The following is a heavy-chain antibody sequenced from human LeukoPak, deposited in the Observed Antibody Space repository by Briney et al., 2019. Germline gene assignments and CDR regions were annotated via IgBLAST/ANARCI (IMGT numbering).Heavy chain of an antibody. J-gene: IGHJ4*02. CDR1: GGTFSSYG. Sequence: RASVKVSCKTSGGTFSSYGISWVRQAPGRGLEWMGGIIPIFATANYAQKFQGRVTITTDESTSTAYMELSSLRSEDTAVYYCASSTRGVHEYSYGGYFDYWGQGTLVTVSS. CDR3: ASSTRGVHEYSYGGYFDY. V-gene: IGHV1-69*05. D-gene: IGHD5-18*01. CDR2: IIPIFATA.